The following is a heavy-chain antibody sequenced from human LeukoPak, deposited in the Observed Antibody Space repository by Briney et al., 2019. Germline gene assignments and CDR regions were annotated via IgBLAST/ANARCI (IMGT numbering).Heavy chain of an antibody. CDR2: IVVGSGNT. V-gene: IGHV1-58*01. D-gene: IGHD2-2*01. J-gene: IGHJ6*04. CDR1: GFTFTSSA. Sequence: SVKVSCKASGFTFTSSAVRWVRQARGQRLEWIGWIVVGSGNTNYAQKFQGRVTITRDMSTSTAYMELSSLRSEDTAVYYCAARGIVVVPAAMDAYYYGMDVWGKGTTVTVSS. CDR3: AARGIVVVPAAMDAYYYGMDV.